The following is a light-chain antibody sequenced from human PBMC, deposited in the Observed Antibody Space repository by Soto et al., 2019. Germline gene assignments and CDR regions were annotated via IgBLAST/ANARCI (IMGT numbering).Light chain of an antibody. Sequence: QSVLTQLPSASASLGASVTLTCTLSSGYSNYNVDWYQQRPGKGPRFVMRVGTGGIVASKGDGIPDRFSVLGSGLNRYLTIKNIQEEDESDYHCGADHGSGSNFVVVFGGGTQLTVL. V-gene: IGLV9-49*01. CDR3: GADHGSGSNFVVV. CDR2: VGTGGIVA. J-gene: IGLJ2*01. CDR1: SGYSNYN.